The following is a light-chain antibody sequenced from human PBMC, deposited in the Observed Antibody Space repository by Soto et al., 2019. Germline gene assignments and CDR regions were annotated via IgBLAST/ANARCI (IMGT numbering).Light chain of an antibody. J-gene: IGKJ1*01. Sequence: EIVLTQSPGTLSLSPGESATLSCRAIQSVSSNYLAWYQQKPGQAPRLLIYGASTRATGIPARFSGSGSGTEFTLTISSLQSEDFAVYYCQQYNNWPPMTFGQGTKVDNK. CDR1: QSVSSN. CDR2: GAS. V-gene: IGKV3-15*01. CDR3: QQYNNWPPMT.